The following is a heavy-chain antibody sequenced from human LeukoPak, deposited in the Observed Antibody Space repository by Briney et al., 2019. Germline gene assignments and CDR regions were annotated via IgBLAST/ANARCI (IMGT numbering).Heavy chain of an antibody. V-gene: IGHV3-66*01. CDR2: IYSGDTT. CDR3: ARVGPGGYGSGLDC. CDR1: GLTVSRSY. J-gene: IGHJ4*02. Sequence: GGSLRLSCAASGLTVSRSYMTWVRQAPGKGLEWVSVIYSGDTTYYVDSVKGRFTFSRDNSKNRVYPLMTSLRDADTAVYDCARVGPGGYGSGLDCGGQGARSPSPQ. D-gene: IGHD3-10*01.